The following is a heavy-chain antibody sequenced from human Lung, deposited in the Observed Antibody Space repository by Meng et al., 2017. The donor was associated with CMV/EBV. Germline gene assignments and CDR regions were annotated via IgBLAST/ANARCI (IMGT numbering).Heavy chain of an antibody. V-gene: IGHV3-23*03. CDR3: AKGTWGDYWYGLDV. J-gene: IGHJ6*02. D-gene: IGHD2/OR15-2a*01. CDR1: GFTFSNFA. Sequence: GGSLRLXCAASGFTFSNFAMTWVRQAPGKGLEWVSVIYTASTRTYYGNSMKGRFTISRSDSQNTLHLQMNSLRAEDTAVYYCAKGTWGDYWYGLDVWGQGTTVTVSS. CDR2: IYTASTRT.